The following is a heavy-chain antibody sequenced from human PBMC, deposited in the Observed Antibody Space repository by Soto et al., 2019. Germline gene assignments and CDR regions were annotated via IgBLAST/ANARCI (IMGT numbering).Heavy chain of an antibody. CDR1: GFTFSNHW. CDR3: ARGGGCGNPAFDY. Sequence: EVHLVESGGGLVQPGGSLRLSCAASGFTFSNHWMHWFRQSPGKGLVWVSHLKSDGSTTIYADSVKGRFTISRDNAKNTLYVQMNRLRPEDTAVYYCARGGGCGNPAFDYWGQGTLVTVSS. V-gene: IGHV3-74*02. D-gene: IGHD2-15*01. J-gene: IGHJ4*02. CDR2: LKSDGSTT.